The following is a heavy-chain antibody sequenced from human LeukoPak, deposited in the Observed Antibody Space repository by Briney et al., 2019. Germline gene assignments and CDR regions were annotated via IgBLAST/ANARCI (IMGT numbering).Heavy chain of an antibody. CDR2: INGDGSTI. Sequence: GGSLRLSCAASGFTFSSYWMHWVRQAPGKGLVWVSHINGDGSTIRYAGSVEGRFTISRDDAKNTLYLQMNSLRAEDTAVYYCVRVVHSWDLGYWGQGTLVTVSS. CDR3: VRVVHSWDLGY. CDR1: GFTFSSYW. D-gene: IGHD1-26*01. V-gene: IGHV3-74*01. J-gene: IGHJ4*02.